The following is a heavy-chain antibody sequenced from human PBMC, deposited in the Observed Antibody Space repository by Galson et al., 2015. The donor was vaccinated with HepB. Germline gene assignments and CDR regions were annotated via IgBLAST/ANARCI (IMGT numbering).Heavy chain of an antibody. D-gene: IGHD3-10*01. CDR1: GGSISSSSYY. Sequence: ETLSLTCTVSGGSISSSSYYWGWIRQPPGKGLEWIGSIYYSGSTYYNPSLKSRVTISVDTSKNQFSLKLSSVTAADTAVYYCASLWFGELAGYYYGMDVWGQGTTVTVSS. J-gene: IGHJ6*02. V-gene: IGHV4-39*01. CDR2: IYYSGST. CDR3: ASLWFGELAGYYYGMDV.